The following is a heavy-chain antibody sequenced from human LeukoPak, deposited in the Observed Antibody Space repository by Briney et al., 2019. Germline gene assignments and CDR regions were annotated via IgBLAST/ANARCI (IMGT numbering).Heavy chain of an antibody. CDR3: AKDRFSVTTVTYYYYGMDV. Sequence: GGSLRLSCAASGFTFSSYGMHWVRQAPGKGLEWVAVISYDGSNKYYADSVKGRFTISRDNSKNTLYLQMNSLRAEDTAVYYCAKDRFSVTTVTYYYYGMDVWGQGTTVTASS. CDR2: ISYDGSNK. J-gene: IGHJ6*02. CDR1: GFTFSSYG. V-gene: IGHV3-30*18. D-gene: IGHD4-17*01.